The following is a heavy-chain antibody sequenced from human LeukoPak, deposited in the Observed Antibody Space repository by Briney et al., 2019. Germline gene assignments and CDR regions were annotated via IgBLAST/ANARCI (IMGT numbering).Heavy chain of an antibody. CDR1: GFTFSSYA. CDR2: ISGSGGST. Sequence: GGSLRLSCAASGFTFSSYAMSWVRQAPGKGLEWVSAISGSGGSTYYADSVKGRFTISRDNSKNTLYLQMNSLRAEDTAVYYCARDLFSSSWYELDDYWGQGTLVTVSS. J-gene: IGHJ4*02. D-gene: IGHD6-13*01. CDR3: ARDLFSSSWYELDDY. V-gene: IGHV3-23*01.